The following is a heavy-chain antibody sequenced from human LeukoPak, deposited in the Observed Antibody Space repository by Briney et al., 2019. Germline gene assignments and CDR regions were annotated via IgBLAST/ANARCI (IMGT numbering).Heavy chain of an antibody. D-gene: IGHD2-15*01. J-gene: IGHJ4*02. V-gene: IGHV1-2*02. CDR1: GYTFTGYY. CDR2: INPNSGGT. Sequence: ASVKVSCKASGYTFTGYYMHWVRQAPGQGLEWMGWINPNSGGTNYAQKFQGRVTMTRDTSISTAYMELSRLRSDDTAVYYCARGGRNEGYCSGGSYYKQESWGQGTLVTVSS. CDR3: ARGGRNEGYCSGGSYYKQES.